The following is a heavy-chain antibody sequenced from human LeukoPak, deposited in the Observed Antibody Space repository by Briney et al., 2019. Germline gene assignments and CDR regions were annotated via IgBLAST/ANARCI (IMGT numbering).Heavy chain of an antibody. Sequence: SETLSLTCAVYGGSFSGYYWSWIRQPPGKGLEWIGEINHSGSTNYNPSLKSRVTISVDTSKNQFSLKLGSVTAADTAVYYCARVLARRGFDYWGQGTLVTVSS. J-gene: IGHJ4*02. CDR3: ARVLARRGFDY. V-gene: IGHV4-34*01. CDR1: GGSFSGYY. D-gene: IGHD6-19*01. CDR2: INHSGST.